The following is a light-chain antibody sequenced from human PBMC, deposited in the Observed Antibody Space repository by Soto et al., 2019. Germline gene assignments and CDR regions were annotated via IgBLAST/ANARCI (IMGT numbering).Light chain of an antibody. J-gene: IGKJ2*01. CDR2: GAS. CDR1: QSVSSN. CDR3: QQYNNWPGYT. Sequence: EIVMTQSPATLSVSPGERATLSCRASQSVSSNLAWYQQKPGQGPRLLIYGASTRATGIPARFSGSGSGTEFTLTISSLRSEDFAVYYCQQYNNWPGYTFGQGTKLEIK. V-gene: IGKV3-15*01.